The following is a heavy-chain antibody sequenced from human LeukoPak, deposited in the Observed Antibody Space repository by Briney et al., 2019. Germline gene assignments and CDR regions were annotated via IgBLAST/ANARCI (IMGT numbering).Heavy chain of an antibody. CDR2: IKEDGSEK. CDR3: ARDDIATYDY. CDR1: GFTFRRYW. Sequence: SGGSLRPSCAASGFTFRRYWMSWVRQAPGKGLEWLANIKEDGSEKYYVDSVKGRFTISRDNAKNSLYLQMNSLRAEDTAVYYCARDDIATYDYWGQGTLVTVSS. D-gene: IGHD2-15*01. V-gene: IGHV3-7*01. J-gene: IGHJ4*02.